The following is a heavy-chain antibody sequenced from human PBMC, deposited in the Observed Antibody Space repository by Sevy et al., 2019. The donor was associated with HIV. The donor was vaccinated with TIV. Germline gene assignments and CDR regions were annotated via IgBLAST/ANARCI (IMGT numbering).Heavy chain of an antibody. CDR2: ISSGGRII. V-gene: IGHV3-11*01. D-gene: IGHD6-25*01. Sequence: GGSLRLSCATSGFILSDYYMSWIRQAPGKGLEWISYISSGGRIIYYADSVKGRFTISRDNTNNSLYLRMNSLSAEDTAVYYCARVRVAAADYYFDYWGQGPLVTVSS. J-gene: IGHJ4*02. CDR1: GFILSDYY. CDR3: ARVRVAAADYYFDY.